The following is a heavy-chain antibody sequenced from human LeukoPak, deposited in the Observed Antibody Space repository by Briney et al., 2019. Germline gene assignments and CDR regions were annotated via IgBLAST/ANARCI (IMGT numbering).Heavy chain of an antibody. CDR1: GFTFSSYS. J-gene: IGHJ3*02. D-gene: IGHD2-15*01. CDR2: ISSSSSSYI. V-gene: IGHV3-21*01. CDR3: ARDTVVVVAVDAFDI. Sequence: PGGSLRLSCAASGFTFSSYSMNWVRQAPGKGLEWVSSISSSSSSYIYYADSVKGRFTISRDDAKNSLYLQMNSLRAEDTAVYYCARDTVVVVAVDAFDIWGQGTMVTVSS.